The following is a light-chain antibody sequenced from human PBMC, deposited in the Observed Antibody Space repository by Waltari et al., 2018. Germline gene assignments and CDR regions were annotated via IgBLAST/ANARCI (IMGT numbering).Light chain of an antibody. CDR3: QSYDSSLSGSVV. CDR1: SSNIGEGYD. CDR2: GNS. J-gene: IGLJ2*01. Sequence: QSVLTQPPSVSGAPGQRITISCTGSSSNIGEGYDVHWTQQLPGTAPKRLIYGNSNRPSGVPDRFSGSKSGTSASLAITGLQAEDEADYYCQSYDSSLSGSVVFGGGTKLTVL. V-gene: IGLV1-40*01.